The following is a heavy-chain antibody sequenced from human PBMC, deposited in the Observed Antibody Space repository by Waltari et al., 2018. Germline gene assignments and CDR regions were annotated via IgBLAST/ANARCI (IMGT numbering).Heavy chain of an antibody. CDR2: IYQSGST. J-gene: IGHJ3*02. Sequence: QVQLQESGPGLVKPSETLSLTCTVSGYSISSGYYWGWIRQPPGKGLEWMGMIYQSGSTYHNPSRKSRVTISVDTSKNQFSLKLSSVTAADTAVYYCARTPGIVGANGWAFDIWGQGTMVTVSS. CDR3: ARTPGIVGANGWAFDI. CDR1: GYSISSGYY. V-gene: IGHV4-38-2*02. D-gene: IGHD1-26*01.